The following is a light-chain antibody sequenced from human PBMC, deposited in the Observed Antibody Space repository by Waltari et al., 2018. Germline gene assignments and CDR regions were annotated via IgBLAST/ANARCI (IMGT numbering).Light chain of an antibody. CDR3: GTWDSSLSGAV. V-gene: IGLV1-51*02. J-gene: IGLJ7*01. CDR1: SSNIRNNY. CDR2: EKT. Sequence: QSVLTQPPSVSAAPGQRVTISCSGGSSNIRNNYVSWYRQFPGTAPKLLIYEKTGRPSGIPGRFAGSKSGTSATLDITGLQAGDEADYYCGTWDSSLSGAVFGGGTHLTVL.